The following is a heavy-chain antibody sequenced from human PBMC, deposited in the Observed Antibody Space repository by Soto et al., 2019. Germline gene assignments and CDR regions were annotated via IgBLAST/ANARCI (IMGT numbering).Heavy chain of an antibody. D-gene: IGHD3-22*01. CDR1: GGSISSSSYY. Sequence: PSETLSLTCTVSGGSISSSSYYWGWIRQPPGKGLEWIGSIYYSGSTYYNPSLKSRVTISVDTSKNQFSLKLSSVTAADTAVYYCARQDKYYDSSSGFDYWGQGTLVTVSS. CDR3: ARQDKYYDSSSGFDY. J-gene: IGHJ4*02. CDR2: IYYSGST. V-gene: IGHV4-39*01.